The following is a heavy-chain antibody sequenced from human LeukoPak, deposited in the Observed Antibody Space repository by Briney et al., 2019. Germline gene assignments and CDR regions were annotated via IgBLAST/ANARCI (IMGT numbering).Heavy chain of an antibody. J-gene: IGHJ4*02. V-gene: IGHV3-74*01. CDR3: ARDEQYSSGPFDY. CDR2: IKTDGSTI. Sequence: GGSLRLSCAASGFIFSNYWMHWVRQAPGKGLVWVSRIKTDGSTITYADSVKGRFTISRDNSKNTLYLQMNSLRAEDTAVYYCARDEQYSSGPFDYWGQGTLVTVSS. CDR1: GFIFSNYW. D-gene: IGHD6-19*01.